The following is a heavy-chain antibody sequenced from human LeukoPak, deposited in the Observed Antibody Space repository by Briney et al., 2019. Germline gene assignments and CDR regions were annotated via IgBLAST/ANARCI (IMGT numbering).Heavy chain of an antibody. V-gene: IGHV3-30-3*01. CDR2: ISYDGSNK. D-gene: IGHD2-21*02. J-gene: IGHJ4*02. CDR3: ARDSPYCGGDCYSGFDY. Sequence: PGRSLGLSCAASGFTFSSYAMHWVRQAPGKGLEWVAVISYDGSNKYYADSVKGRFTISRDNSKNTLYLQMNSLRAEDTAVYYCARDSPYCGGDCYSGFDYWGQGTLVTVSS. CDR1: GFTFSSYA.